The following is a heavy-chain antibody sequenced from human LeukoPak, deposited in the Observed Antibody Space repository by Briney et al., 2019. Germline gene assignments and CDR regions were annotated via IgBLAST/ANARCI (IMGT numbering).Heavy chain of an antibody. D-gene: IGHD2-2*01. CDR3: ARDSVVPAAVYYYYGMDV. J-gene: IGHJ6*02. CDR1: GYTFTSYG. V-gene: IGHV1-18*01. Sequence: ASVKVSCKASGYTFTSYGISWVRQAPGQGLEWMGWISAYNGNTNYAQKLQGRVTITTDTSTSTAYMELRSLRSDDTAVYYCARDSVVPAAVYYYYGMDVWGQGTTVTVSS. CDR2: ISAYNGNT.